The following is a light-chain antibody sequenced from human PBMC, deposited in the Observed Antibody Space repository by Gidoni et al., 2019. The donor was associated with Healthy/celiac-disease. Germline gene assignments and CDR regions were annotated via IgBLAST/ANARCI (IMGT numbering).Light chain of an antibody. CDR2: DVS. J-gene: IGLJ1*01. Sequence: QSALTQPASVSGSPGRSITISCTGTSSDVGGYNYVSWYQQHPGKAPKLMIYDVSNRPSGVSNRFSGSKSGNTASLTISGLQAEDEADYYCSSYTSSSTLRGVFGTGTKVTVL. V-gene: IGLV2-14*01. CDR1: SSDVGGYNY. CDR3: SSYTSSSTLRGV.